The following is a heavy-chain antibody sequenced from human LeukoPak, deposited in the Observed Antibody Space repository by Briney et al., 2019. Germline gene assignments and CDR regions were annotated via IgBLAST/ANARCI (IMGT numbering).Heavy chain of an antibody. CDR1: GGSISSYC. CDR3: ARGYSGSYYQFDY. J-gene: IGHJ4*02. CDR2: IYYSGST. D-gene: IGHD1-26*01. Sequence: SETLSLTCAVSGGSISSYCWSWIRQPPGKGLEWIGYIYYSGSTNYNPSLKSRVTISVDTSKNQFSLKLTSVTAADTAVYYCARGYSGSYYQFDYWGQGTLVTVPS. V-gene: IGHV4-59*08.